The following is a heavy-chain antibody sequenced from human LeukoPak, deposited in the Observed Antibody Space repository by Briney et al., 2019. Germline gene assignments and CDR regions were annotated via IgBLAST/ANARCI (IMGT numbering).Heavy chain of an antibody. J-gene: IGHJ4*02. D-gene: IGHD2-21*01. CDR2: IYYSGST. Sequence: PSETLSLTCTVSGGSISNYYWTWIPQPPGKGLEWIGYIYYSGSTNYNPSLKSRVTISVDTSKNQFSLKLSSVTAADTAVYYCARGVVIAPQTFDYWGQGTLVTVSS. CDR1: GGSISNYY. CDR3: ARGVVIAPQTFDY. V-gene: IGHV4-59*01.